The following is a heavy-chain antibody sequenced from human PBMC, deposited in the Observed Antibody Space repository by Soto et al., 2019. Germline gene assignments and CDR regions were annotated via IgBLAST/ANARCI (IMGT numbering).Heavy chain of an antibody. CDR1: GFTFSSYA. J-gene: IGHJ4*02. V-gene: IGHV3-23*01. CDR3: ARVRGGYYFDY. D-gene: IGHD2-2*01. Sequence: EVQLLESGGGLVQPGGSLRLSCAASGFTFSSYAMSWVRHAPGKGLEWVSAMGGSGGGTYYADSVKGRFTISRDNSKNTLYLQMNSLRAEDTAVYYCARVRGGYYFDYWGQGTLVTVSS. CDR2: MGGSGGGT.